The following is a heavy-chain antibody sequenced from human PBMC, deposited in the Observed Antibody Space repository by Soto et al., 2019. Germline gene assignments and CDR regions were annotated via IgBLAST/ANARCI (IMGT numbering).Heavy chain of an antibody. CDR1: GGSISSYY. Sequence: PSETLSLTCTVSGGSISSYYWSWFRQPPGKGLEWIGYIYYSGSTNYNPSLKSRVTISVDTSKNQFSLKLSSVTAADTAVYYCASGHDFWSCYYRLYLLDVWAKGTTDLVSS. V-gene: IGHV4-59*01. CDR3: ASGHDFWSCYYRLYLLDV. J-gene: IGHJ6*04. CDR2: IYYSGST. D-gene: IGHD3-3*01.